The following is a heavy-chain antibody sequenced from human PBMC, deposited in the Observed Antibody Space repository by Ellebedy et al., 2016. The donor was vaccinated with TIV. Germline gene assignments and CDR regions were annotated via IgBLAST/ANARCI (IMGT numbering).Heavy chain of an antibody. CDR3: ARDYGDYVHDS. J-gene: IGHJ4*02. D-gene: IGHD4-17*01. CDR2: ISRSGDDI. Sequence: GGSLRLSXAASGFTFRIYTMNWVRQPPGKGLEWVSSISRSGDDIYYADSMKGRFTISRDNAKNSLYLEMNSLRAEDTAVYYCARDYGDYVHDSWGQGTLVTVSS. CDR1: GFTFRIYT. V-gene: IGHV3-21*01.